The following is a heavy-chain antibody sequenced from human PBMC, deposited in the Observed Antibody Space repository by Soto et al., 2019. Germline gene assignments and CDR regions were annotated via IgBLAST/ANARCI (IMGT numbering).Heavy chain of an antibody. Sequence: SVKVSCKASGGTFSSYAISWVRQAPGQGLEWMGGIIPIFGTANYAQKFQGRVTITADKSTSTAYMELSSLRSEDTAVYYCARGGQLAPHYYYYSGMDVGAKGPT. D-gene: IGHD6-6*01. CDR3: ARGGQLAPHYYYYSGMDV. V-gene: IGHV1-69*06. CDR2: IIPIFGTA. J-gene: IGHJ6*04. CDR1: GGTFSSYA.